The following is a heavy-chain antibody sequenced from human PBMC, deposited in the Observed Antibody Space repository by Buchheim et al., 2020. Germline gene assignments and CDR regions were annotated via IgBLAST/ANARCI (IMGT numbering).Heavy chain of an antibody. J-gene: IGHJ4*02. CDR1: GFTFINAW. Sequence: EVQLVESGGGVVKPGGSLRLSCAASGFTFINAWMNWVRQAPGKGLEWVGRIKSKTGGGTTDYAAPVKGKFTISRDDSKNTLYLPMNSLKTEDTAVYYCTTVCTMSCYGGIDNWGGG. CDR3: TTVCTMSCYGGIDN. V-gene: IGHV3-15*01. D-gene: IGHD2-2*01. CDR2: IKSKTGGGTT.